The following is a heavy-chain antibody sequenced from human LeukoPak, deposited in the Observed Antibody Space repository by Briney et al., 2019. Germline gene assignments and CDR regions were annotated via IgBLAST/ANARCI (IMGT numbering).Heavy chain of an antibody. D-gene: IGHD3-22*01. CDR2: ISGDGSVT. CDR3: AKDTRASWDSDGYRDY. J-gene: IGHJ4*02. Sequence: GGSLRLSCAASGFSFHDYAMHWLRQAPGRGLEWVSLISGDGSVTYYADSVKGRFTISRDNSKNSLYLQMDSLRPEDTALYYRAKDTRASWDSDGYRDYWGQGARVTVSS. CDR1: GFSFHDYA. V-gene: IGHV3-43*02.